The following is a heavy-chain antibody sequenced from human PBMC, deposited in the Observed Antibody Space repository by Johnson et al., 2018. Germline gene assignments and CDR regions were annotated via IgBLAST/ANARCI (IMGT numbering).Heavy chain of an antibody. CDR3: AMASVSGNSCCYYYMDV. Sequence: QVQLQESGGGVVQPGRSLRLSCAASGFTLSDYHMSWNRQAPGRGPEWVSYISPSGTRIYYAASVKGRFTISRDTSKNSQYLQMASLRADDTAVYYCAMASVSGNSCCYYYMDVWGKGTTVTVSS. V-gene: IGHV3-11*04. J-gene: IGHJ6*03. D-gene: IGHD4-23*01. CDR1: GFTLSDYH. CDR2: ISPSGTRI.